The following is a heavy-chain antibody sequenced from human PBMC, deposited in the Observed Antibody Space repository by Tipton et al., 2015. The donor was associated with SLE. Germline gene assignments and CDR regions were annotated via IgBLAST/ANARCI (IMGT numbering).Heavy chain of an antibody. Sequence: TLSLTCAVYGGSFRGYYWSWIRQPPGKGLEWIGEINHSGSTNYTPPLKSRVTISVDTSKNQFSLKLSSVTAADTAVYYCARFYPERPNWYFDLWGRGTLVTVSS. V-gene: IGHV4-34*01. CDR3: ARFYPERPNWYFDL. D-gene: IGHD1-1*01. CDR2: INHSGST. J-gene: IGHJ2*01. CDR1: GGSFRGYY.